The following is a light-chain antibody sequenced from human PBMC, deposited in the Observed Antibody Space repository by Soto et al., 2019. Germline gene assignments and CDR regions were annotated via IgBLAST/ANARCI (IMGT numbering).Light chain of an antibody. CDR1: QSISSW. V-gene: IGKV1-5*03. CDR3: QQYQSYWT. CDR2: KAS. J-gene: IGKJ1*01. Sequence: DIQMTQSPSTLSASVGDRVTITCRASQSISSWLAWYQQKPGKAPNLLIYKASSLESGVPSRFSGSGSGTEFTLTISSLQPDAFATYYCQQYQSYWTFGQGTKVEIK.